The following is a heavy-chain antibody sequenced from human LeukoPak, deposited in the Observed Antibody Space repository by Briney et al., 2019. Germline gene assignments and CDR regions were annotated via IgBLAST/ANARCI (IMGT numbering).Heavy chain of an antibody. J-gene: IGHJ5*02. CDR2: INHSGST. V-gene: IGHV4-34*01. Sequence: SETLSLTCAVYGGSFSGYYWSWVRQPPGKGLEWIGEINHSGSTNYNPSLKSRVTISVDTSKNQFSLKLSSVTAADTAVYYCARGRPNSSGGRRNWFDPWGQGTLVTVSS. CDR1: GGSFSGYY. CDR3: ARGRPNSSGGRRNWFDP. D-gene: IGHD6-19*01.